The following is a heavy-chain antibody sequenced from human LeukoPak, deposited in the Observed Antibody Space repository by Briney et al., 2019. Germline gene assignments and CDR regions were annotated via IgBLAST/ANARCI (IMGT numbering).Heavy chain of an antibody. V-gene: IGHV1-69*01. D-gene: IGHD4-17*01. CDR3: ARVLPSDVTVTTH. J-gene: IGHJ4*02. Sequence: SVKVSCKASGGTFSSYAISWVRQAPGQGLEWMGGIIPIFGTANYAQKFQGRVTITADESTSTVYMELSSLRSEDTAVYYCARVLPSDVTVTTHWGQGTLVTVSS. CDR1: GGTFSSYA. CDR2: IIPIFGTA.